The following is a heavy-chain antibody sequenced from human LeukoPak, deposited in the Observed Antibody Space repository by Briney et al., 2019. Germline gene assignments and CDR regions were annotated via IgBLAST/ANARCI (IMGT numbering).Heavy chain of an antibody. CDR2: IYSGGST. CDR1: GGSISSYY. D-gene: IGHD6-19*01. Sequence: PSETLSLTCTVSGGSISSYYWSWVRQAPGKGLEWVSVIYSGGSTYYADSVKGRFTISRDNSKNTLYLQMNSLRAEDTAVYYCARDQFGDSSGWYDYWGQGTLVTVSS. V-gene: IGHV3-53*01. J-gene: IGHJ4*02. CDR3: ARDQFGDSSGWYDY.